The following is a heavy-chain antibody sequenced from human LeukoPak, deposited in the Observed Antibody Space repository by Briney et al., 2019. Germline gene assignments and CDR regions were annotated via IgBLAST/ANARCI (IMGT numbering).Heavy chain of an antibody. V-gene: IGHV3-7*01. D-gene: IGHD3-22*01. CDR3: ARHDSSVYPQHYYMDV. CDR1: GFTFSSSW. CDR2: IKQDGSEK. Sequence: GGSLRLSCAASGFTFSSSWMSWVRQAPGKGLEWVANIKQDGSEKYYVDSVKGRFTISRDNAKNSLYLQVNSLRAEDTAVYYCARHDSSVYPQHYYMDVWGKGTTVTISS. J-gene: IGHJ6*03.